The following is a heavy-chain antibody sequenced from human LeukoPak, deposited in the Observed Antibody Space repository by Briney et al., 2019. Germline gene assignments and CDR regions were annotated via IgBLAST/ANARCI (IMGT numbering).Heavy chain of an antibody. CDR2: ITWDGGST. CDR3: AKDIHIGHGSGWPES. CDR1: GFTFGEYG. D-gene: IGHD6-19*01. J-gene: IGHJ5*02. Sequence: GGSLRLSCVGSGFTFGEYGMHWVRQVPGQGLEWVSHITWDGGSTYYAGSEKGRFTISRDNSKNSLYLQMNSLGAEDTALYYCAKDIHIGHGSGWPESWGQGTLVTVSS. V-gene: IGHV3-43D*03.